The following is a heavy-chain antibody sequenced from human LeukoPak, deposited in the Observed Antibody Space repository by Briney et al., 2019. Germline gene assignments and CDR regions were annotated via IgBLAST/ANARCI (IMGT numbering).Heavy chain of an antibody. CDR1: GGPMRGYY. CDR2: NYYSGST. Sequence: SDPLSLTCTVSGGPMRGYYWSWIRQPTGKALECIGYNYYSGSTTYNPSLKSRVTVSVDTSKNQFSLKMNPVTAADTAVYYCARDSSEWVAQHFDPWGQGILVTVSS. J-gene: IGHJ5*02. D-gene: IGHD6-19*01. CDR3: ARDSSEWVAQHFDP. V-gene: IGHV4-59*01.